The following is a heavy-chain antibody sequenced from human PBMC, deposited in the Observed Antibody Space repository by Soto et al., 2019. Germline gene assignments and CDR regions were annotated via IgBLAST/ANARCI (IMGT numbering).Heavy chain of an antibody. CDR1: GGSISSYY. J-gene: IGHJ5*02. D-gene: IGHD6-19*01. CDR2: IYYSGST. V-gene: IGHV4-59*01. Sequence: SETLSLTCTVSGGSISSYYWSWIRQPPGKGLEWLGYIYYSGSTNYNPSLKSRVTISVDTSKNQFSLKLSSVTAADTAVYYCARTVAGFATGWFDPWGQGTLVTVSS. CDR3: ARTVAGFATGWFDP.